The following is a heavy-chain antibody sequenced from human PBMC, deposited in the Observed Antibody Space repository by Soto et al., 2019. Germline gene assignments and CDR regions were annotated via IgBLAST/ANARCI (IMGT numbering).Heavy chain of an antibody. D-gene: IGHD3-16*01. CDR1: GFSLTTIGVG. Sequence: QITLKESGHPLVKPTQTLTLTCTFSGFSLTTIGVGVGWFRQPPGEALEWLSLIYWDDDKRYSPSLKNRLTITKDTAKNQVVLTVTNMDPMDTGTYYCAHLHNYGNYYFDYWGQGTLVTVSS. J-gene: IGHJ4*02. CDR3: AHLHNYGNYYFDY. V-gene: IGHV2-5*02. CDR2: IYWDDDK.